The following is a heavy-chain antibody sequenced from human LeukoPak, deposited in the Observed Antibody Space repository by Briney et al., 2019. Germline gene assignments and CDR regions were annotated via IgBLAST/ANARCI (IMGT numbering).Heavy chain of an antibody. V-gene: IGHV4-39*01. Sequence: PSETLSLTCTVSGGSISSSSYYWGWIRQPPGKGLEWIGSIYYSGSTYYNPSLKSRVTISVDTSKNQFSLKLSSVTATDTAVYYCARHIKEYSSSWYWFDPWGQGTLVTVSS. CDR3: ARHIKEYSSSWYWFDP. J-gene: IGHJ5*02. CDR2: IYYSGST. D-gene: IGHD6-13*01. CDR1: GGSISSSSYY.